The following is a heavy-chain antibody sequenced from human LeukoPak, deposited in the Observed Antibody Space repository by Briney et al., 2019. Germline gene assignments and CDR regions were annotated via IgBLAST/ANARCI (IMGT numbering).Heavy chain of an antibody. CDR1: GFTFNDYA. CDR2: ISYDGYDK. D-gene: IGHD3-10*01. CDR3: AKDRYYGSGLFDY. J-gene: IGHJ4*02. V-gene: IGHV3-30-3*01. Sequence: GGSLRLSCAASGFTFNDYALYWVRQAPGKGLEWVTLISYDGYDKSYADSVRGRFTISRDNSKNTLYLQMNSLRAEDTAVYYCAKDRYYGSGLFDYWGQGTLVTVSS.